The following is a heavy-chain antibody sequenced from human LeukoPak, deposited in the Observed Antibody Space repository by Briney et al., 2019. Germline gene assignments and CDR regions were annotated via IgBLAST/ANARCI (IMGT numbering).Heavy chain of an antibody. V-gene: IGHV4-61*02. Sequence: SGTLSLTCAVSGGSISSSNWWSWVRQPAGKGLEWIGRIYTSGSTNYNPSLKSRVTISVDTSKNQFSLKLSSVTAADTAVYYCARGRLWFGVYYYYMDVWGKGTTVTISS. CDR3: ARGRLWFGVYYYYMDV. D-gene: IGHD3-10*01. J-gene: IGHJ6*03. CDR2: IYTSGST. CDR1: GGSISSSNW.